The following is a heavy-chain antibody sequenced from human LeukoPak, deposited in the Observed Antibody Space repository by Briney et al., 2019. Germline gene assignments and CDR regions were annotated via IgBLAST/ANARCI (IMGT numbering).Heavy chain of an antibody. CDR3: AREWELTGGLDY. CDR1: GFTFSNLW. V-gene: IGHV3-7*01. J-gene: IGHJ4*02. CDR2: INPDGTKT. D-gene: IGHD1-26*01. Sequence: PGGSLRLSCAASGFTFSNLWMTWVRQSPGEGLEWVANINPDGTKTTYVDSVKGRFTISRDNAKNSLYLQMNSLRAEDTAVYYCAREWELTGGLDYWGQGTLVTVSS.